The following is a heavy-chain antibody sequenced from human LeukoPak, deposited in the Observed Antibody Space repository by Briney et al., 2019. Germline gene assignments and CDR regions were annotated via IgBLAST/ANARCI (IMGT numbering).Heavy chain of an antibody. D-gene: IGHD2-15*01. Sequence: GGSLRLSCAASGFSFNNYAMSWVRQAPGKRLEWVSTISSSGGSTYYADSVKGRFTISRDNSMNTLYVQMNSLRAEDTAVYYCAGGPGVGGTPGGDYWGQGTLVTVSS. J-gene: IGHJ4*02. CDR3: AGGPGVGGTPGGDY. CDR1: GFSFNNYA. V-gene: IGHV3-23*01. CDR2: ISSSGGST.